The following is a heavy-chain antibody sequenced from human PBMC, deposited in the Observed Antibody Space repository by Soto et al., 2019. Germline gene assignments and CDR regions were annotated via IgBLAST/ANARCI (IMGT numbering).Heavy chain of an antibody. CDR2: ISGGGVGT. J-gene: IGHJ2*01. CDR1: GFTFSSYA. Sequence: EVQLLESGGGLVQPGGSLRLSCAASGFTFSSYAMSWVRPAPGKGLEWVSAISGGGVGTYYADSVTGRFTISRDNSKYRLYVQMNSLRAEDTDVYYCAKDLYSSYQIYLFDLWGRGTLVPVSS. V-gene: IGHV3-23*01. CDR3: AKDLYSSYQIYLFDL. D-gene: IGHD4-4*01.